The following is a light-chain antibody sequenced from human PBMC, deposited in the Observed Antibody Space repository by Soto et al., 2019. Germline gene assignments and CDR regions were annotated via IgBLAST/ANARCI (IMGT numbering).Light chain of an antibody. J-gene: IGKJ1*01. CDR2: GAS. CDR1: QSVSSN. V-gene: IGKV3-15*01. CDR3: QQYYNWPRT. Sequence: EVVLTQSPGTLSLSAGERASLSCRASQSVSSNLAWYQQKPGQAPRLLIYGASTRATGIPDRFSGSGSGTEFTLSISSLQSEDFAVYYCQQYYNWPRTFGQGTKVDIK.